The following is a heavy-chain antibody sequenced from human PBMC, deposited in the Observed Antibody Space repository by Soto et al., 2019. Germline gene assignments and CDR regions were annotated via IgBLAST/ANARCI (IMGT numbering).Heavy chain of an antibody. CDR3: ARHEVGATSGNFWYFDL. CDR2: IYYSGST. J-gene: IGHJ2*01. Sequence: QLQLQESGPGLVKPSETLSLTCTVSGGSISSSSYYWGWIRQPPGKGLEWIGSIYYSGSTYYNPSLKSRVTISVDTSKNQFSLKLSSVTAADTAVYYCARHEVGATSGNFWYFDLWGRGTLVTVSS. V-gene: IGHV4-39*01. CDR1: GGSISSSSYY. D-gene: IGHD1-26*01.